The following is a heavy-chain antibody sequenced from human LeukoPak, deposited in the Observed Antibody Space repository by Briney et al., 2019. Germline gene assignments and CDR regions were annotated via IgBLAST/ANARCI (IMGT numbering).Heavy chain of an antibody. D-gene: IGHD3-10*01. CDR2: IYPGDSES. J-gene: IGHJ4*02. CDR1: GYSFTSYW. V-gene: IGHV5-51*01. Sequence: GESLKISCKGSGYSFTSYWIAWVRQMPGKGLEWMGIIYPGDSESRFSPSFQGQVTLSVDKSISTAYLQLSRLEASDTAMYYCVRGSASASLYFDYWGQGTLVTVSS. CDR3: VRGSASASLYFDY.